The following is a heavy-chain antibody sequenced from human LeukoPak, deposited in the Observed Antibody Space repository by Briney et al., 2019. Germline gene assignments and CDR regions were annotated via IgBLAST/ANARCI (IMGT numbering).Heavy chain of an antibody. D-gene: IGHD3-22*01. J-gene: IGHJ4*02. CDR1: GGTFSSYA. Sequence: GSSVKVSCKASGGTFSSYAISWVRQAPGQGLEWMGRIIPILGIANYAQKFQGRVTITADKSTSTAYMELSSLRSEDTAVYYCARGGLSNYYDSSGYYIDYWGQGTLVAVSS. V-gene: IGHV1-69*04. CDR2: IIPILGIA. CDR3: ARGGLSNYYDSSGYYIDY.